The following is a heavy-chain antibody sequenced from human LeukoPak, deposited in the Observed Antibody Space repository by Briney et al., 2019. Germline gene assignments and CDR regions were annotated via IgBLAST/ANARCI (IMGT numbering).Heavy chain of an antibody. V-gene: IGHV3-21*01. CDR3: ARGPDPSHYDFWSGPGGD. D-gene: IGHD3-3*01. CDR2: ISSSSSYI. CDR1: GSTFSSYS. J-gene: IGHJ4*02. Sequence: GGSLRLSCAASGSTFSSYSMNWVRQAPGKGLEWVSSISSSSSYIYYADSVKGRFTISRDNAKNSLYLQMNSLRAEDTAVYYCARGPDPSHYDFWSGPGGDWGQGTLVTVSS.